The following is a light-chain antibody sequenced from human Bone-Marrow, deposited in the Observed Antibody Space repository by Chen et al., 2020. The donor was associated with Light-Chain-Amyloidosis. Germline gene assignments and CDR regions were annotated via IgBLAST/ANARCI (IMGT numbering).Light chain of an antibody. Sequence: SYVLTQSSSVSVAPGQTAKIACGGNNIGSTSVHWYQQTPGQAPLLVVYDDSDRPSGIPERLSGSNSGNTATLTISRVEAGDEADYYWQVWDRSSDRPVFGGGTKLTVL. CDR2: DDS. J-gene: IGLJ3*02. V-gene: IGLV3-21*02. CDR3: QVWDRSSDRPV. CDR1: NIGSTS.